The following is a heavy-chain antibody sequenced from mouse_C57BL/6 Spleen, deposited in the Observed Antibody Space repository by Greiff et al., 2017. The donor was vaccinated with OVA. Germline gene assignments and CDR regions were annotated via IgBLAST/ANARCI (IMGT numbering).Heavy chain of an antibody. Sequence: VQLQQPGAELVKPGASVKLSCKASGYTFTSYWMQWVKQRPGQGLEWIGEIDPSDSYTNYNQKFKGKATLTVDTSSSTAYMQLSSLTSEDSAVYCCAREIAYWGQGTLVTVSA. CDR2: IDPSDSYT. CDR1: GYTFTSYW. V-gene: IGHV1-50*01. CDR3: AREIAY. J-gene: IGHJ3*01.